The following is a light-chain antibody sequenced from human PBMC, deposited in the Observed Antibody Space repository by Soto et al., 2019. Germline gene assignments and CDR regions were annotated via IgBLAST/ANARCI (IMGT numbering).Light chain of an antibody. CDR3: QQSYNTPPVT. V-gene: IGKV1-39*01. CDR2: AAS. Sequence: DIQMTQSPSSLSASIGDRVTITCRASQNIYSHLNWYQQKPGKAPNLLIYAASTLHSGVPSRFSGSGSGTDFTLTISSLQPDDFATYYCQQSYNTPPVTFGQGTRLEIK. J-gene: IGKJ5*01. CDR1: QNIYSH.